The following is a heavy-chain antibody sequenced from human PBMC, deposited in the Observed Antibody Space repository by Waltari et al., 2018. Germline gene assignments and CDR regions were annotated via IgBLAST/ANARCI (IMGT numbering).Heavy chain of an antibody. J-gene: IGHJ4*02. CDR2: IYYSGGT. D-gene: IGHD6-13*01. CDR1: GGSISSSSYY. CDR3: ARAQRGSSSWYYFDY. V-gene: IGHV4-39*07. Sequence: QLQLQESGPGLVKPSETLSLTCTVSGGSISSSSYYWGWIRQPPGKGLAWIGSIYYSGGTYYNPSLKSGVTISVDTSKNQFSLKLGSVTAADTAVYYCARAQRGSSSWYYFDYWGQGTLVTVSS.